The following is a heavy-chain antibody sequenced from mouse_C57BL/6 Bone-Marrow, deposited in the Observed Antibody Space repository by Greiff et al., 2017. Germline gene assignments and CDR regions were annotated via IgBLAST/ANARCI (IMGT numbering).Heavy chain of an antibody. J-gene: IGHJ4*01. CDR3: ARSYDYDDYTMDY. V-gene: IGHV1-64*01. Sequence: VKLQQPGAELVKPGASVKLSCKASGYTFTNYWMRWVKQRPGQGLEWIGMMHPNGGSPDYNEKFKSEATLSVDKSSRTAYMELSSLTSEDSAVYYCARSYDYDDYTMDYWGQGTSVTVSS. CDR2: MHPNGGSP. CDR1: GYTFTNYW. D-gene: IGHD2-4*01.